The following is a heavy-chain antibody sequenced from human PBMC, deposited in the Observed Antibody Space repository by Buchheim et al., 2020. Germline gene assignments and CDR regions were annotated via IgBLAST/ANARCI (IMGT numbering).Heavy chain of an antibody. Sequence: QVQLVESGGSVVQPGRSLRLSCAASGFTFSSYAMHWVRQAPGKGLEWVAVISYDGSNKYYADSVKGRFTISRDNSKNKLYMQMNSLRAEDTAVYYCARDRTRDFDYWGQGTL. CDR2: ISYDGSNK. J-gene: IGHJ4*02. V-gene: IGHV3-30*04. CDR1: GFTFSSYA. CDR3: ARDRTRDFDY.